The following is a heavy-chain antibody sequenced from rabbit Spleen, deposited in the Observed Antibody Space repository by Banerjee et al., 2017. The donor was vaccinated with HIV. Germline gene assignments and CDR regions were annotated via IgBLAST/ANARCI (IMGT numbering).Heavy chain of an antibody. CDR2: IAGSSSAFT. D-gene: IGHD8-1*01. CDR1: GFSFNNGYV. J-gene: IGHJ6*01. CDR3: ARDTGSSFSSYGMDL. Sequence: QQQLEESGGGLVKPGGTLTLTCTASGFSFNNGYVMCWVRQAPGKGLEWISCIAGSSSAFTYSATWAKGRFTISKASSTTVTLQMTSLTVADTATYFCARDTGSSFSSYGMDLWGPGTLVTVS. V-gene: IGHV1S45*01.